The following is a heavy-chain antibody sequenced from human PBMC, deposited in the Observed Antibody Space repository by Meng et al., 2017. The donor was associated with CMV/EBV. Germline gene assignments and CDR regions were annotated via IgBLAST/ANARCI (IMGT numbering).Heavy chain of an antibody. CDR1: GYTFTSYG. V-gene: IGHV1-2*02. D-gene: IGHD3-16*01. J-gene: IGHJ6*02. Sequence: ASVKVSCKASGYTFTSYGISWVRQSSGQGLEWMGWINPNSGGTNYAQKFQGRVTMTRDTSISTAYMELSRLRSDDTAVYYCESTDVVGEDYYYGMDVWGQGTTVTVAS. CDR2: INPNSGGT. CDR3: ESTDVVGEDYYYGMDV.